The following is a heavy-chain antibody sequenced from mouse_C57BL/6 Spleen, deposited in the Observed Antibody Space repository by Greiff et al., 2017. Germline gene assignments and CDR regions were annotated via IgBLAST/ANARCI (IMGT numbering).Heavy chain of an antibody. CDR2: IYPGDGDT. CDR1: GYAFSSSW. J-gene: IGHJ3*01. Sequence: VQVVESGPELVKPGASVKISCKASGYAFSSSWMNWVKQRPGKGLEWIGRIYPGDGDTNYNGKFKGKATLTADKSSSTAYMQLSSLTSEDSAVYFCARGADYDYPWFAYWGQGTLVTVSA. V-gene: IGHV1-82*01. D-gene: IGHD2-4*01. CDR3: ARGADYDYPWFAY.